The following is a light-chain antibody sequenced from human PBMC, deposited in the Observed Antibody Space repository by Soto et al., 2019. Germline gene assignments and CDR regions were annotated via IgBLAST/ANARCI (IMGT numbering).Light chain of an antibody. V-gene: IGLV4-69*01. CDR1: SGHSSYA. CDR3: QTCGTGIQV. J-gene: IGLJ2*01. CDR2: LNSDGSH. Sequence: QSVLTQSPSASASLGASVKLTCTLSSGHSSYAIAWHQQQPEKGPRYLMKLNSDGSHSKGDGIPDRFSGSSSGAERYLTISSLQSEDEADYYCQTCGTGIQVFGGGTKLTVL.